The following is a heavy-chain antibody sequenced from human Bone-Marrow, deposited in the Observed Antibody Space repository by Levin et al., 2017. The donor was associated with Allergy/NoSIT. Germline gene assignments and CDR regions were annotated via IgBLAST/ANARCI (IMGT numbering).Heavy chain of an antibody. Sequence: AASVKVSCKASGGAFSNYPFSWVRQAPGHGPEWMGGIIPMFDTGVYAEKFQDRVTVTADGSTNTVYMELGSLEAEDTAVYFCAREKDYYGSWLPLCHHWGQGTQVTVSS. CDR2: IIPMFDTG. V-gene: IGHV1-69*13. J-gene: IGHJ5*02. CDR1: GGAFSNYP. D-gene: IGHD3-10*01. CDR3: AREKDYYGSWLPLCHH.